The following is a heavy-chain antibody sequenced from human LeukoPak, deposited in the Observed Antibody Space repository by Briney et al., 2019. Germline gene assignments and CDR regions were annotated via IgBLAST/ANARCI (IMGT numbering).Heavy chain of an antibody. V-gene: IGHV3-33*01. D-gene: IGHD4/OR15-4a*01. CDR1: GFTFGDYA. Sequence: GGSLRLSCAAFGFTFGDYAMHWVRQAPGKGLEWVAVIWYDGNNKYYADSVRGRFTTSRDNSKDTLYLQMNSLSPEDTAMYYCAREGFTNYERELDYWGRGTQVTVS. CDR3: AREGFTNYERELDY. CDR2: IWYDGNNK. J-gene: IGHJ4*02.